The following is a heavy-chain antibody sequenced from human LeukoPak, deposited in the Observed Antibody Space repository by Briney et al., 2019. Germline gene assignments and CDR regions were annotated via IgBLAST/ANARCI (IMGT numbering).Heavy chain of an antibody. CDR3: ARVDDLDAFDM. J-gene: IGHJ3*02. Sequence: PGGSLRLSCAASGFTFSSYSMNWVRQAPGKGLEWISYIGSSISTIYYADSVKGRFTISRDNSKNTLYLQINSLRAEDTAVYYCARVDDLDAFDMWGQGTMVTVSS. CDR1: GFTFSSYS. D-gene: IGHD2-2*03. V-gene: IGHV3-48*01. CDR2: IGSSISTI.